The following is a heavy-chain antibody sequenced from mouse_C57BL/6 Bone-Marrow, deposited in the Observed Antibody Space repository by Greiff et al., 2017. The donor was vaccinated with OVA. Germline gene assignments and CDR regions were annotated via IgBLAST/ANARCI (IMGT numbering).Heavy chain of an antibody. CDR1: GYTFTSYG. CDR2: IYPRSGNT. Sequence: VKLMESGAELARPGASVKLSCKASGYTFTSYGISWVKQRTGQGLEWIGEIYPRSGNTYYNEKFKGKATLTADKSSSTAYMELSSLTSEDSAVYYCAKHSAGHAWIAYWGQGTLVTVSA. V-gene: IGHV1-81*01. J-gene: IGHJ3*01. CDR3: AKHSAGHAWIAY.